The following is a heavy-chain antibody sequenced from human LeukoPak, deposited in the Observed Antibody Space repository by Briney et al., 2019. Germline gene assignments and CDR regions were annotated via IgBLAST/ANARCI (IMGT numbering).Heavy chain of an antibody. CDR2: INPNSGGT. J-gene: IGHJ1*01. Sequence: GASVKVSCKASGYTFNGYYIHWVRQAPGQGLEWMGWINPNSGGTNYAQKFQGRVTMTRDTSISTAYMELSRLRSDDTAVYYCAREVYYDILTGYWAQYFQHWGQGTLVTVSS. D-gene: IGHD3-9*01. V-gene: IGHV1-2*02. CDR3: AREVYYDILTGYWAQYFQH. CDR1: GYTFNGYY.